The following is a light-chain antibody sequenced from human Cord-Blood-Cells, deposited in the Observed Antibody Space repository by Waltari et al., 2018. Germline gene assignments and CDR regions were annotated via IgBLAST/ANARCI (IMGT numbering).Light chain of an antibody. V-gene: IGKV1-5*03. Sequence: IQMTQSPSTLSASVGDRVTITCRASQSISSWLAWYQQKPGKAPKLLIYKASSLESGVPSRFSGCGSGTEFTLTISSLQPDDFATYYCQQYNSYSRTFGQGTKVEIK. CDR2: KAS. J-gene: IGKJ1*01. CDR1: QSISSW. CDR3: QQYNSYSRT.